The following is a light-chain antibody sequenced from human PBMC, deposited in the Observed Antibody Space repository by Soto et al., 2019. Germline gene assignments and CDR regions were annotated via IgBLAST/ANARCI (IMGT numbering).Light chain of an antibody. CDR3: SSYTPSSTYV. J-gene: IGLJ1*01. V-gene: IGLV2-14*03. CDR2: DVS. Sequence: QSVLTQPASVSGSPGQSITISCTGTSSDDGGYNYVSWYQQYPGKAPKLMIYDVSSRPSGVSNRFSGSKSGNTASLTISGLQAEDEADYHCSSYTPSSTYVFGTGTKLTVL. CDR1: SSDDGGYNY.